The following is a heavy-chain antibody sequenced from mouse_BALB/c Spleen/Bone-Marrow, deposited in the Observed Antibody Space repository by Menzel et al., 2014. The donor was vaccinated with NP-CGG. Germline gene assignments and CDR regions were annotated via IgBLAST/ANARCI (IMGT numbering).Heavy chain of an antibody. Sequence: QVHVKQSGAELAKPGASVKMSCKASGYTFTSYWMHWIKRRPGQGLEWIGYITPSTGYIEYNQKFKDKATLTADKSSSTAYMQLSSLTSEDSAVYYCARPRFAYWGQGTLVTVSA. CDR2: ITPSTGYI. V-gene: IGHV1-7*01. J-gene: IGHJ3*01. CDR1: GYTFTSYW. CDR3: ARPRFAY.